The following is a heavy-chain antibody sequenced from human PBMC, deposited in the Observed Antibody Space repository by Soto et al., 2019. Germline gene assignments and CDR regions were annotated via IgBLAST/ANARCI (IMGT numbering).Heavy chain of an antibody. D-gene: IGHD1-26*01. CDR3: ARGHWERPGPDY. V-gene: IGHV4-31*03. CDR2: IYYSGST. J-gene: IGHJ4*02. Sequence: SETLSLTCTVSGGSISSGGYYWNWIRQHPGKGLEWIGYIYYSGSTNYNPSLKSRVTISVDTSKNQFSLKLSSVTAADTAVYYCARGHWERPGPDYWGQGTLVTVSS. CDR1: GGSISSGGYY.